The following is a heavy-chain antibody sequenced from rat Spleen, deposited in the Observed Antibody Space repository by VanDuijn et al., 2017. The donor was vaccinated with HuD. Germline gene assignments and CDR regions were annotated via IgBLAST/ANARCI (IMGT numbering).Heavy chain of an antibody. CDR1: GFTFSDYN. J-gene: IGHJ2*01. CDR3: AKGRTTGTPFDY. V-gene: IGHV5-7*01. D-gene: IGHD1-7*01. Sequence: EVQLVESDGGLVQPGRSLKLSCAASGFTFSDYNMAWVRQAPKKGLEWVATISYDGSSTYYRDSVKGRFTISRDNAENTVYLQMNSLRSEDTATYYCAKGRTTGTPFDYWGQGVMVTVSS. CDR2: ISYDGSST.